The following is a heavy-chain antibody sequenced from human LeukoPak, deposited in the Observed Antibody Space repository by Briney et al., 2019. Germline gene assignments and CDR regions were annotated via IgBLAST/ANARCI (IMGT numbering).Heavy chain of an antibody. V-gene: IGHV3-7*01. D-gene: IGHD3-9*01. CDR1: GFTFSSYW. CDR3: ARRYYDILTGYYTDY. J-gene: IGHJ4*02. CDR2: IKQDGSEK. Sequence: GGSLRLSCAASGFTFSSYWMSWVRQAPGKGLEWVANIKQDGSEKYYVDSVKGRFTISRDNAKNSLYLHMDNLRAEDTAVYYCARRYYDILTGYYTDYWGQGTLVTVSS.